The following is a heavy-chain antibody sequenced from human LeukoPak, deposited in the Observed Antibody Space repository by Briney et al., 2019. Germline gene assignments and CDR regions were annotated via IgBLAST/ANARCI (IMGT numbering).Heavy chain of an antibody. Sequence: SETLPLTCTVSGGSISSSSYYWGWIRQPPGKGLEWIGSIYYSGSTYYNPSLKSRVTISLDTSKNQFSLTVTSVTAADTAVYYCARSSGDYSHRRFDYWGQGTVVTVSS. CDR3: ARSSGDYSHRRFDY. CDR2: IYYSGST. D-gene: IGHD1-26*01. V-gene: IGHV4-39*07. J-gene: IGHJ4*02. CDR1: GGSISSSSYY.